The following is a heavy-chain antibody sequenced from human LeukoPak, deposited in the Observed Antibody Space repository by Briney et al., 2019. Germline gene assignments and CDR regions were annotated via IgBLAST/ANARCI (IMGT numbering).Heavy chain of an antibody. J-gene: IGHJ4*02. CDR3: ARQYNYDSRAFDY. CDR2: ISGSGGST. Sequence: GGSLRLSCAASGFTFSSYAMSWVRQAPGKGLEWVSGISGSGGSTYYADSVKGRFTISRDNAKNSLYLQMNSLRAEDTAVYYCARQYNYDSRAFDYWGRGTLVTVSS. CDR1: GFTFSSYA. D-gene: IGHD5-18*01. V-gene: IGHV3-23*01.